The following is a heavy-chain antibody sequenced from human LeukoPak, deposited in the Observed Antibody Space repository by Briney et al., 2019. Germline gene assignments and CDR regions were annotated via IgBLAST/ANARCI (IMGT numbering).Heavy chain of an antibody. V-gene: IGHV1-2*02. Sequence: ASVKVSCKASGYTFTGYYMHWVREAPGQGLEWMGGFNPNSGGTNYAQKFHGRVTMTRDTSISTAYMELSRLRSDDTAVYYCARDNDDSSGWLEYYFDYWGQGTPVTVSS. CDR3: ARDNDDSSGWLEYYFDY. CDR1: GYTFTGYY. CDR2: FNPNSGGT. D-gene: IGHD3-22*01. J-gene: IGHJ4*02.